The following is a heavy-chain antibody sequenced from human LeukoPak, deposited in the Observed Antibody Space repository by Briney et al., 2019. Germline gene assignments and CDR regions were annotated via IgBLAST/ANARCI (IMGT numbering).Heavy chain of an antibody. CDR3: ASQTDIVVVPAAINDY. Sequence: PSETLSLTCTVSGGSISSSSYYWGWIRQPPGKGLEWIGSIYYSGSTYYNPSLKSRVTISVDTSKNQFSLKLSSVTAADTAVYYCASQTDIVVVPAAINDYWGQGTLVTVSS. CDR1: GGSISSSSYY. V-gene: IGHV4-39*01. D-gene: IGHD2-2*01. J-gene: IGHJ4*02. CDR2: IYYSGST.